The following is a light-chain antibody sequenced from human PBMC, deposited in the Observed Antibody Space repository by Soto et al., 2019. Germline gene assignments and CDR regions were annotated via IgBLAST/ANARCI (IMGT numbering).Light chain of an antibody. Sequence: ELVLTQSPGTLSLSPGERSTLSGRASQSASIDLAWYQHKPGQTPRLLIYDTSTRATGVPARFSGSRSGPECTLTINSLQSEDFAIYYCQPYKNWPLTFGGGTKVDIK. CDR1: QSASID. CDR2: DTS. J-gene: IGKJ4*01. CDR3: QPYKNWPLT. V-gene: IGKV3-15*01.